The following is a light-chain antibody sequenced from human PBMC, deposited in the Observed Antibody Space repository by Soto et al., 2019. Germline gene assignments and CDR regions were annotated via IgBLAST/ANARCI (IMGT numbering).Light chain of an antibody. V-gene: IGKV1-39*01. CDR2: AAS. CDR1: QSIRNY. Sequence: DIQMTQSPSSLSASVGDRVTISCRASQSIRNYVSWYQQKPGTAPKLLIPAASTLQSGVPSRFSGSGSGKDFTLTISSLQIEDFATYFCQQTDSTPQTFGQGTNVEI. CDR3: QQTDSTPQT. J-gene: IGKJ1*01.